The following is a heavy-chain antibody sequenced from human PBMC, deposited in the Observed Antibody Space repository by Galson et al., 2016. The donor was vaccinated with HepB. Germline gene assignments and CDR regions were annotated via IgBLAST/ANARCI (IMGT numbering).Heavy chain of an antibody. CDR1: GGSFSGYY. CDR3: ARQIVVVVAATRGVDWFDP. CDR2: IDHSGST. D-gene: IGHD2-15*01. Sequence: ETLSLTCAVYGGSFSGYYWSWIRQPPGKGLEWIGEIDHSGSTNYNPSLKSRVTISADTSKNQFSLKLNSVTAADTAVYYCARQIVVVVAATRGVDWFDPWGRGTLVTVSS. J-gene: IGHJ2*01. V-gene: IGHV4-34*01.